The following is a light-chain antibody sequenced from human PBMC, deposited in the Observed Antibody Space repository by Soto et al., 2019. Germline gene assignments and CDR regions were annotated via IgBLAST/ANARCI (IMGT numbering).Light chain of an antibody. V-gene: IGLV2-18*01. Sequence: QSALTQPPSVSGSPGQSVTISCTGTSSDVGSYNRVSWYQQPPGTAPKLMIYEVSNRPSGVPDRFSGSKSGYTASLTISGLQAEDEADYYCSLYTSSSTPYVFGTGTKLTVL. CDR1: SSDVGSYNR. CDR3: SLYTSSSTPYV. CDR2: EVS. J-gene: IGLJ1*01.